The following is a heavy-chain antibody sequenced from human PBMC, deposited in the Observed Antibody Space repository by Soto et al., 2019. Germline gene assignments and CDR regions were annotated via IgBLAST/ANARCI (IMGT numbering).Heavy chain of an antibody. J-gene: IGHJ4*02. Sequence: SVKVSCQASGGCFSTYAITWVRQAPGRGLEWMGGITPIFDTTNYAQKFQGRVTITSDESTTTVHMELTSLTSEDTAVYYCATGGTTVTRRFDDWGQGTLVTVSS. V-gene: IGHV1-69*13. CDR3: ATGGTTVTRRFDD. CDR2: ITPIFDTT. D-gene: IGHD4-17*01. CDR1: GGCFSTYA.